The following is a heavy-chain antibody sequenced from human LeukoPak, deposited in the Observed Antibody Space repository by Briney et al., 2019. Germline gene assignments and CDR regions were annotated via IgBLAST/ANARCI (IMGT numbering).Heavy chain of an antibody. J-gene: IGHJ4*02. V-gene: IGHV4-39*02. CDR2: IYYNGNS. Sequence: SETLSLTCTVSGGSITNPTYHWGWVRQPPGQGLVWIGSIYYNGNSYYNLDLKSRLTLSIDTSNNQFSLKLESVTAADTAVYYCTSEYSSSPAYWGQGTLVTVSS. D-gene: IGHD6-6*01. CDR1: GGSITNPTYH. CDR3: TSEYSSSPAY.